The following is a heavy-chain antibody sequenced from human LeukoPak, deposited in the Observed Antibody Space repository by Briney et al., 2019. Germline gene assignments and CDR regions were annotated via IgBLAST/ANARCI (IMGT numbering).Heavy chain of an antibody. CDR3: ARDLSSGWYNRYYYYYYGMDV. J-gene: IGHJ6*02. CDR1: GFTFSSYS. D-gene: IGHD6-19*01. Sequence: GGSLRLSCAASGFTFSSYSMNWVRQAPGKGLEWVSSISSSSSYIYYADSVKGRFTISRDNAKNSPYLQMNSLRAEDTAVYYCARDLSSGWYNRYYYYYYGMDVWGQGTTVTVSS. CDR2: ISSSSSYI. V-gene: IGHV3-21*01.